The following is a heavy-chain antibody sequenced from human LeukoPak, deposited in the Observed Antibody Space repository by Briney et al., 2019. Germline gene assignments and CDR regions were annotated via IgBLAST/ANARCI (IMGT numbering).Heavy chain of an antibody. V-gene: IGHV3-23*01. Sequence: PGGSLRLSCAAPGFTFSSYAMSWVRQAPGKGLEWVSAISGSGGSTYYADSVKGRFTISRDNSKNTLYLQMNSLRAEDTAVYYCAKDRWVSSSWLFDYWGQGTLVTVSS. D-gene: IGHD6-13*01. CDR1: GFTFSSYA. J-gene: IGHJ4*02. CDR2: ISGSGGST. CDR3: AKDRWVSSSWLFDY.